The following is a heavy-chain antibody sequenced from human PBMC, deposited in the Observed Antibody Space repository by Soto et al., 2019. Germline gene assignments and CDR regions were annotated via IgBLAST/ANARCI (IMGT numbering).Heavy chain of an antibody. J-gene: IGHJ5*02. Sequence: EVQLVQSGAEVKKPGESLKISCKGSGYSFTSYWIGWVRQMPGKGLEWMGIIYPGDSDTRYSPSFQGQVTISADKSISTASLQWSSLKDSDTAMYYCARQAYCSGGSCYYPFEGSFDPWGQGTLVTVSS. CDR1: GYSFTSYW. CDR2: IYPGDSDT. D-gene: IGHD2-15*01. V-gene: IGHV5-51*03. CDR3: ARQAYCSGGSCYYPFEGSFDP.